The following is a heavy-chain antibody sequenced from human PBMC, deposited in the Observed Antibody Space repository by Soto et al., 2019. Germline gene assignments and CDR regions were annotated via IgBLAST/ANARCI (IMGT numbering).Heavy chain of an antibody. J-gene: IGHJ4*02. CDR1: GYTFTGYY. Sequence: QVQLVQSGAEVKKPGASVKVSCKASGYTFTGYYMHWVRQAPGQGLEWMGWINPNSGGTNYAQKFQGRFTKTRDTSISAAYMELSRLRSDDTAVYYCASRSRGYSGYDLAPLDYWGQGTLVTVSS. D-gene: IGHD5-12*01. CDR2: INPNSGGT. CDR3: ASRSRGYSGYDLAPLDY. V-gene: IGHV1-2*02.